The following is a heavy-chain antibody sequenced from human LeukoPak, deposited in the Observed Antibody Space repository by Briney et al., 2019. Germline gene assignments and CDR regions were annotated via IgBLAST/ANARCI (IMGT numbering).Heavy chain of an antibody. J-gene: IGHJ4*02. D-gene: IGHD6-19*01. Sequence: GGSLRLSCAASGFTFGSCAMSWVRQAPGKGLEWVSAISGSGGSTYYADSVKGRFTISRDNSKNTLYLQMNSLRAEDTAVYYCAKAVPGSFYYFDYWGQGTLVTVSS. CDR1: GFTFGSCA. V-gene: IGHV3-23*01. CDR2: ISGSGGST. CDR3: AKAVPGSFYYFDY.